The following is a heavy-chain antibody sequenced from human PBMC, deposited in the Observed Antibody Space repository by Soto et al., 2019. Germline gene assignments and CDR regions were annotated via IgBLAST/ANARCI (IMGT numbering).Heavy chain of an antibody. CDR1: GFTFSGSA. V-gene: IGHV3-73*01. Sequence: PGGSLRLSCAASGFTFSGSAMHWVRQASGKGLEWVGRIRSKANSYATAYAASVKGRFTISRDDSKNTAYLQMNSLKTEDTAVYYCTSDCISTSCYDSWFDPWGQGTLVTVSS. CDR2: IRSKANSYAT. D-gene: IGHD2-2*01. CDR3: TSDCISTSCYDSWFDP. J-gene: IGHJ5*02.